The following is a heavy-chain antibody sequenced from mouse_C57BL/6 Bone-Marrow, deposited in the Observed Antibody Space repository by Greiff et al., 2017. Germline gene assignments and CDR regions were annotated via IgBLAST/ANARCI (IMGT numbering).Heavy chain of an antibody. J-gene: IGHJ3*01. CDR2: ISGGGGNT. Sequence: EVQGVESGGGLVKPGGSLKLSCAASGFTFSSYTMSWVRQTPEKRLEWVATISGGGGNTYYPDSVKGRFTISRDNAKNTLYLQMSSLRSEDTALYYCARPPLYYYGSSSFAYWGQGTLVTVSA. V-gene: IGHV5-9*01. CDR1: GFTFSSYT. CDR3: ARPPLYYYGSSSFAY. D-gene: IGHD1-1*01.